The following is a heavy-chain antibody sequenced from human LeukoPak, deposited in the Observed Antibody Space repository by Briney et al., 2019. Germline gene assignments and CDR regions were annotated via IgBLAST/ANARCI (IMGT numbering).Heavy chain of an antibody. J-gene: IGHJ4*02. Sequence: QPGRSLRLSCAASGFTFSSYAMHWVRQAPGKGLEWVAVISYDGSNKYYADSVKGRFTISRDNSKNTLYPQMNSLRAEDTAVYYCARSDNFWSGYKPLGDYYFDYWGQGTLVTVSS. V-gene: IGHV3-30*01. CDR2: ISYDGSNK. D-gene: IGHD3-3*01. CDR3: ARSDNFWSGYKPLGDYYFDY. CDR1: GFTFSSYA.